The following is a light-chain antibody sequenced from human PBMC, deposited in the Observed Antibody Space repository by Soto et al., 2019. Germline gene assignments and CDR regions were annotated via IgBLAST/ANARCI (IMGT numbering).Light chain of an antibody. CDR3: QNYDNAPLT. V-gene: IGKV1-27*01. J-gene: IGKJ4*01. CDR1: RDIGNY. CDR2: TAS. Sequence: DMQMTQSPTSLSASVGDRVTITCRPSRDIGNYIAWYQQKPGRVPKLLLSTASTLQSGVPSRFSGSGSGTDVTLTISSLQPEDVATYYCQNYDNAPLTVGGGTKVEIK.